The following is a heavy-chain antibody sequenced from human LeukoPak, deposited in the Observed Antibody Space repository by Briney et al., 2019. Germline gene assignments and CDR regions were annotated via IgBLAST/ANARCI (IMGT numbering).Heavy chain of an antibody. CDR3: ARDSGVGARGMDY. CDR2: IRYDGRNK. D-gene: IGHD1-26*01. CDR1: GFTFSSYG. Sequence: GGSLRLSRAASGFTFSSYGMHWVRQAPGKGLEWVAFIRYDGRNKYYADSVKGRFTISRDNSKDTLYLQMNSLRAEDTAVYYCARDSGVGARGMDYWGQGTLVTVSS. J-gene: IGHJ4*02. V-gene: IGHV3-30*02.